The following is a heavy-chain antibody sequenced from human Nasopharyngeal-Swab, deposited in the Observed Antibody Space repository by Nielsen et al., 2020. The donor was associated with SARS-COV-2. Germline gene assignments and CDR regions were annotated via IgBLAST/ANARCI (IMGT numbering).Heavy chain of an antibody. D-gene: IGHD3-22*01. CDR2: ISYDGRNK. V-gene: IGHV3-30*04. J-gene: IGHJ4*01. CDR3: ARDGREYYYFDSSEVGFDY. CDR1: GFTFSSYA. Sequence: GESLKISCAASGFTFSSYAIHWVRQAPGKGPEWVTFISYDGRNKYYADSVKGRFTISRDNSKNTLYLQMNSLRAEDTAVYYCARDGREYYYFDSSEVGFDYWGHGTLVTVSS.